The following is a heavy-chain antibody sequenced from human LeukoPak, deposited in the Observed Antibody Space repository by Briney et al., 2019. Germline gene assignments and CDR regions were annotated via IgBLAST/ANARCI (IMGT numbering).Heavy chain of an antibody. CDR1: GITLSDHY. J-gene: IGHJ5*02. CDR2: ITTGGRTM. D-gene: IGHD5-18*01. CDR3: ARIHRSNWFDP. V-gene: IGHV3-11*01. Sequence: GSLRLPCAASGITLSDHYMSWIRQGPGKGPEWVSYITTGGRTMYYADAVRGRFTISGDNAKNSLYLQMNSLRADDTAVYFCARIHRSNWFDPWGQGTLVTVSS.